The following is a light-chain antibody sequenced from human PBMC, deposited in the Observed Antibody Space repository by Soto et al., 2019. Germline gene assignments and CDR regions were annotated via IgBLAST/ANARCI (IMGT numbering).Light chain of an antibody. V-gene: IGKV3-15*01. J-gene: IGKJ2*01. CDR2: GAS. CDR1: QSVSSN. Sequence: IVMTQSPATLSVSPGERATLSCRASQSVSSNLAWYQQKPGQAPRLLIYGASTRATGIPARFSGSGSGTEFNLTISSLQSEDVAVYYCQQYNNWPPYTFGQGTKLEIK. CDR3: QQYNNWPPYT.